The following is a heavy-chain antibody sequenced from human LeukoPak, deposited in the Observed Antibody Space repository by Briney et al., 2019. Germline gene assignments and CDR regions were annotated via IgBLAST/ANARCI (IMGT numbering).Heavy chain of an antibody. J-gene: IGHJ6*03. Sequence: PSETLSLTCAVYGGSFSGYYWSWIRQPPGKGLEWIGEINHSGSTNYNPSLKSRVTISVDTSKNQFSLKLSSVTAADTAVYYCATNWNYVVYYYYMDVWGKGTTVTVSS. CDR1: GGSFSGYY. V-gene: IGHV4-34*01. D-gene: IGHD1-7*01. CDR2: INHSGST. CDR3: ATNWNYVVYYYYMDV.